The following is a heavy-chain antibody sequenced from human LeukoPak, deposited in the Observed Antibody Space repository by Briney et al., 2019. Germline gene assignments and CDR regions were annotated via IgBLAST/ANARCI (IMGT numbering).Heavy chain of an antibody. V-gene: IGHV3-48*01. CDR2: ISSSSSTI. CDR1: GFTFSSYS. CDR3: ARVRGTYYMDV. J-gene: IGHJ6*03. D-gene: IGHD3-10*01. Sequence: GGSLRLSCAASGFTFSSYSMNWVRQAPGKGLEWVSYISSSSSTIYYADSVKGRFTISRDNAKNSLYLQMNSLRAEDTAVYYCARVRGTYYMDVWGKGTTVTVSS.